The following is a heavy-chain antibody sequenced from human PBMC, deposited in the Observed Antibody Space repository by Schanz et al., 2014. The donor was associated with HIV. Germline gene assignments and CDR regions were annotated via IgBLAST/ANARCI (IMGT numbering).Heavy chain of an antibody. J-gene: IGHJ4*02. CDR1: GFTFRNYG. CDR3: ARVSRPYSSGWYNVDY. V-gene: IGHV3-33*01. CDR2: IWFDGTQK. D-gene: IGHD6-19*01. Sequence: VQLVESGGGAIQPGRSLRLSCAASGFTFRNYGIHWVRQAPGKGLSWVAVIWFDGTQKIYADSVKGRFTISRDDSANTVHLQMSSVRAEDTGVYFCARVSRPYSSGWYNVDYWGQGTLVTVSS.